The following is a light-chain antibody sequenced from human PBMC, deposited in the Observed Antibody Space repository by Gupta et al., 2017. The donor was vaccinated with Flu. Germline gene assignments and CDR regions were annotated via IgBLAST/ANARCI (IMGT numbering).Light chain of an antibody. Sequence: FMLTQPPSVSESPGKTVTISCTGSGGTVASEFLHWYHQRPGRAPPTVIFDDHQRPSGVPDGFSRFIGSSSNSAALTITCVKQEDDADDYYQCYDGSNIYCVFGAGTKLTVL. V-gene: IGLV6-57*02. CDR2: DDH. CDR1: GGTVASEF. CDR3: QCYDGSNIYCV. J-gene: IGLJ3*02.